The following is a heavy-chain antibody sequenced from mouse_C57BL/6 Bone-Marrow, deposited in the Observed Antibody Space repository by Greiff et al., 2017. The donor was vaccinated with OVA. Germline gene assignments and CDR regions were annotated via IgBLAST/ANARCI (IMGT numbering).Heavy chain of an antibody. CDR1: GFTFSDYY. D-gene: IGHD1-1*01. J-gene: IGHJ2*01. V-gene: IGHV5-16*01. CDR2: INYDGSST. CDR3: ARGFGSSYFDY. Sequence: DVQLVESEGGLVQPGSSMKLSCTASGFTFSDYYMAWVRQVPEKGLEWVANINYDGSSTYYLDSLKSRFIISRDNAKNILYLQMSSLKSEDTATYYCARGFGSSYFDYWGQGTTLTVSS.